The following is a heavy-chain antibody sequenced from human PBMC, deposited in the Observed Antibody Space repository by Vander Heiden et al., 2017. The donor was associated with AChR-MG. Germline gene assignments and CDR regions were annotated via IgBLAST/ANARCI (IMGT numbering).Heavy chain of an antibody. CDR3: ARGGDFDWLVNWFDP. CDR1: GVTFSDYY. CDR2: ISSSGSTI. D-gene: IGHD3-9*01. Sequence: QVQLVESGGALVKPGGSLSLSCAASGVTFSDYYMSWIRQAPGKGLEWVTYISSSGSTIYYADSVKGRFTISRDNAKNSLYLQMNSLRAEDTAVYYCARGGDFDWLVNWFDPWGQGTLVTVSS. V-gene: IGHV3-11*01. J-gene: IGHJ5*02.